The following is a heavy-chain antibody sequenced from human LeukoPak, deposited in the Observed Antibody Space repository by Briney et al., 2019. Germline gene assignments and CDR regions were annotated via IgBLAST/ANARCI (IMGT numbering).Heavy chain of an antibody. CDR2: IHSGGNT. Sequence: GGSLRLSCAASGLTVRSNYMGWVRQAPGQGLEWVSVIHSGGNTYYADSVKGRFTISRDNSRNTMDLQMNSLRAEDTAVYYCARCDSSRWNGIDYWGQGTLVTVSS. D-gene: IGHD6-13*01. V-gene: IGHV3-53*01. CDR3: ARCDSSRWNGIDY. CDR1: GLTVRSNY. J-gene: IGHJ4*02.